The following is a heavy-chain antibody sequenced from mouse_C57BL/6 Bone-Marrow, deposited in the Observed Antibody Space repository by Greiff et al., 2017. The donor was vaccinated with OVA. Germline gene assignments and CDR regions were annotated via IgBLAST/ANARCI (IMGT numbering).Heavy chain of an antibody. Sequence: VQLQQSGPELVKPGASVKISCKASGYTFTDYYINWVKQRPGQGLEWIGWIYPGSGNTKYNEKFKGKATLTVDTSSSTAYMQLSILTSEDSAVYFCARSLYDYGSRDWYFDVWGTGTTVTVSS. D-gene: IGHD1-1*01. CDR1: GYTFTDYY. CDR3: ARSLYDYGSRDWYFDV. J-gene: IGHJ1*03. CDR2: IYPGSGNT. V-gene: IGHV1-84*01.